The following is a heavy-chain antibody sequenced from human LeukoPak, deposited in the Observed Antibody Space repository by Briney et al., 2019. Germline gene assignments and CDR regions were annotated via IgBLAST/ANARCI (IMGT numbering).Heavy chain of an antibody. CDR3: AKTHTSSWYSNDY. D-gene: IGHD6-13*01. Sequence: GGSLRLSCAASGFTFSTYAMTWVRQAPGKGPEWVSAILSSGAGTYYADSVKGRFTISRDNSKNTLYLQLNSLRVEDTAVYYCAKTHTSSWYSNDYWGQGTLVTVSS. J-gene: IGHJ4*02. V-gene: IGHV3-23*01. CDR2: ILSSGAGT. CDR1: GFTFSTYA.